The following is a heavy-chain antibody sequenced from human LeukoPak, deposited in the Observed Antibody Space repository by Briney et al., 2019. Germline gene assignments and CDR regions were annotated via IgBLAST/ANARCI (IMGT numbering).Heavy chain of an antibody. CDR3: ARFRRTLVYSNYDNWFDP. CDR2: IYYTGST. V-gene: IGHV4-39*07. Sequence: SETLSLTCTVSGGSIRSSSCYWGWIRQPPGKGLAWIGSIYYTGSTNYNPSLKSRVTISVDTSKNQFSLKLSSVTAADTAVYYCARFRRTLVYSNYDNWFDPWGQGTLVTVSS. CDR1: GGSIRSSSCY. J-gene: IGHJ5*02. D-gene: IGHD4-11*01.